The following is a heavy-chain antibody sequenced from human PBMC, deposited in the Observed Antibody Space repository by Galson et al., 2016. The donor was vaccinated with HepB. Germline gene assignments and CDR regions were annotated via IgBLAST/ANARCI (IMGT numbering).Heavy chain of an antibody. CDR3: ARSDSGSYPEYFDY. CDR2: MSSSGNS. V-gene: IGHV4-39*07. Sequence: SETLSLTCTVSGGSVSTTHFYWGWIRQPPGKGLEWVGSMSSSGNSYYNPSLKSRVTISIDTSKNQFSLKLDSVTAADTAMYYRARSDSGSYPEYFDYWGQGTVVTVAS. D-gene: IGHD1-26*01. J-gene: IGHJ4*01. CDR1: GGSVSTTHFY.